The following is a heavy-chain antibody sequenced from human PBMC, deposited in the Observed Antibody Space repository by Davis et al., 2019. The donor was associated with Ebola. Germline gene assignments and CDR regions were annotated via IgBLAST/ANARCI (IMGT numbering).Heavy chain of an antibody. CDR2: ISAYNGNT. Sequence: ASVTVSCKASGYTFTSYGISWVRQAPGQGLEWMGWISAYNGNTNYAQKLQGRVTMTRNTSISTAYMELSSLRSEDTAVYYCARARSYYGSGSYGWFDPWGQGTLVTVSS. D-gene: IGHD3-10*01. CDR1: GYTFTSYG. J-gene: IGHJ5*02. V-gene: IGHV1-18*01. CDR3: ARARSYYGSGSYGWFDP.